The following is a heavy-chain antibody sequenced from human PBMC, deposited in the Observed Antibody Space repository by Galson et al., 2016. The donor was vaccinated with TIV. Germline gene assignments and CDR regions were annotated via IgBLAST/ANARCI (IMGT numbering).Heavy chain of an antibody. CDR1: GYTFTNYG. J-gene: IGHJ4*02. Sequence: CKASGYTFTNYGISWVRQAPGQGLEWMGWISGYDTDTEYVQKLQDRVTMTKDTSTSTAYMELRSLRYDDTAVYYCARDAPYSSSWSIDYWGQGSLVTVSS. CDR2: ISGYDTDT. V-gene: IGHV1-18*04. CDR3: ARDAPYSSSWSIDY. D-gene: IGHD6-13*01.